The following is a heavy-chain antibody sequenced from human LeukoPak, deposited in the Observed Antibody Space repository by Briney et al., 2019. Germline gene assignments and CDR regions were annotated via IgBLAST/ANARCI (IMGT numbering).Heavy chain of an antibody. CDR3: ASFPSYNWNYFDY. CDR1: GGTFSSYA. V-gene: IGHV1-69*05. J-gene: IGHJ4*02. CDR2: IIPIFGTA. D-gene: IGHD1-20*01. Sequence: ASVKVSCKGSGGTFSSYAISWVRQAPGQGLECMGGIIPIFGTANYAQKFQDRVTITTDESTSTAYMELSSLRSEDTAVYYCASFPSYNWNYFDYWGQGILVTVSS.